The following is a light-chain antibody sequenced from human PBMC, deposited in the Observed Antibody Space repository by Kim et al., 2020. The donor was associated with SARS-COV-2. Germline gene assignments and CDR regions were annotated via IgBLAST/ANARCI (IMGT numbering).Light chain of an antibody. J-gene: IGKJ1*01. CDR2: DAS. CDR1: QSVSGY. CDR3: QQRSNWWT. Sequence: FLSPEERATHSCRASQSVSGYLAWYQQKPGQAPRLLIYDASNRATGIPARFSGSGSGTDFTLTISSLEPEDFAVYYCQQRSNWWTFGQGTKVDIK. V-gene: IGKV3-11*01.